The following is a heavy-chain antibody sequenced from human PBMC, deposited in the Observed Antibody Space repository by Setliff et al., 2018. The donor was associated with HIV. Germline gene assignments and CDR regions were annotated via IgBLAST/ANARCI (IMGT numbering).Heavy chain of an antibody. J-gene: IGHJ4*02. CDR2: IITILGIP. D-gene: IGHD1-26*01. CDR1: GDTFNSYT. CDR3: AREVGGRNTLGSCVLDY. V-gene: IGHV1-69*10. Sequence: RASVKVSCKASGDTFNSYTFTWVRQAPGQGPEWMGGIITILGIPNYAPKFQHRVTISADESTKTIYMELSNLKSDDTAVYFCAREVGGRNTLGSCVLDYWGQGTPVTVSS.